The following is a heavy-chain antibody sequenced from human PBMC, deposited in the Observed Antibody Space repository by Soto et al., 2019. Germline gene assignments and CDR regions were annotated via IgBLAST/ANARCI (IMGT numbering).Heavy chain of an antibody. CDR1: GFTFSSYS. J-gene: IGHJ4*02. CDR2: ISTTSTYI. V-gene: IGHV3-21*01. CDR3: AREGSLYNDYVSNCADY. D-gene: IGHD3-10*02. Sequence: EVQLVESGGGLFKPGGSLRLSCAASGFTFSSYSMIWVRQAPGKGLECVSSISTTSTYIYYADSVKGRFTISRDNAKNSLYLLMNSLRAEDTAVYYCAREGSLYNDYVSNCADYWGQGTLVTVSS.